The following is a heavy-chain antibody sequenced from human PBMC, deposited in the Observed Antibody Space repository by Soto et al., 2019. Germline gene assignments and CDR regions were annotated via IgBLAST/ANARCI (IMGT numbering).Heavy chain of an antibody. D-gene: IGHD2-15*01. CDR1: GGSFSDFY. V-gene: IGHV4-34*02. J-gene: IGHJ4*02. Sequence: QVQLQQWGAGLLKPSETLSLTCAVSGGSFSDFYWTWIRQLPGKGLEWIGEINHIGYTNYNPSLESRVAISVATSKNQFSLSLRSVTAADTAVYYCGPRGAVAPRGYWGQGTLVTVSS. CDR3: GPRGAVAPRGY. CDR2: INHIGYT.